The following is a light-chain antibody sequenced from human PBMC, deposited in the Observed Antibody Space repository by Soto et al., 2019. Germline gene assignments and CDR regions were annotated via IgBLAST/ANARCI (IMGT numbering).Light chain of an antibody. Sequence: QSVLTQPPSVSGAPGQRVTISCTGSSSNIGAGSDVHWYQQFPGKAPKLLIYGNNNRPSGVPDRFSGSKSGTSASLAITGLRAEDEADYYCQSYDSSLRGIFGGGTKLTVL. CDR3: QSYDSSLRGI. CDR1: SSNIGAGSD. CDR2: GNN. V-gene: IGLV1-40*01. J-gene: IGLJ2*01.